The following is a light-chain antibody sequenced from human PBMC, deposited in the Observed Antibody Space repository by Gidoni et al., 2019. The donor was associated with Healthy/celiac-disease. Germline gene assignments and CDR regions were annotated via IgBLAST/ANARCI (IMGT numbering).Light chain of an antibody. CDR2: GAS. CDR3: QQYNNWPRT. CDR1: QSVSSN. V-gene: IGKV3-15*01. J-gene: IGKJ1*01. Sequence: EIVMTQSPATLSMSPGERATLSCRASQSVSSNLAWYQQKPGQAPRLLIYGASTRATGIPARFSGSGSGTEFTLTISSLQSEDFAVYYCQQYNNWPRTFXXXTKVEIK.